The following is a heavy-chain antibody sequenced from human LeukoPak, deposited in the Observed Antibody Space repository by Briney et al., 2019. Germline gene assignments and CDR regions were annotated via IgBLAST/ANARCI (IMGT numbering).Heavy chain of an antibody. CDR2: ISGNGFHI. J-gene: IGHJ4*02. D-gene: IGHD1-26*01. CDR1: GFTFSDYS. Sequence: GGSLRLACAASGFTFSDYSVTWVRQAPGKALEWVSSISGNGFHIYYADSVKGRFTISRDNAYTSLYLQLNSLRAEDTAVYYCASGTIVGARGADNWGQGTLVTVSS. V-gene: IGHV3-21*01. CDR3: ASGTIVGARGADN.